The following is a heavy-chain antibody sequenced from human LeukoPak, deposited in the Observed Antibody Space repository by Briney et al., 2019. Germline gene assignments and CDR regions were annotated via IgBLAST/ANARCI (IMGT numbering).Heavy chain of an antibody. CDR3: AKGEDYGDLSY. CDR2: INGDIGTT. CDR1: GFTFDDYA. Sequence: GGSLRLSCAASGFTFDDYAMHWVRQAPGKGLQWVSLINGDIGTTYYTDSVKGRFTISRDNSKNSLYLQMNSLRTEDTAFYYCAKGEDYGDLSYWGQGTLVTVSS. D-gene: IGHD4-17*01. V-gene: IGHV3-43*02. J-gene: IGHJ4*02.